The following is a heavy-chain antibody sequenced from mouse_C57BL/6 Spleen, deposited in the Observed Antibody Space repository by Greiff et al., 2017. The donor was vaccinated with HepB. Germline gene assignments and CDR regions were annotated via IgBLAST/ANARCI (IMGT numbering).Heavy chain of an antibody. Sequence: EVQLVESGPGLVKPSQSLSLTCSVTGYSITSGYYWNWIRQFPGNKLEWMGYISYDGSNNYNPSLKNRISITRDTSKNQFFLKLNSVTTEDTATYYCARDYSNYLFAYWGQGTLVTVSA. V-gene: IGHV3-6*01. CDR1: GYSITSGYY. D-gene: IGHD2-5*01. CDR2: ISYDGSN. CDR3: ARDYSNYLFAY. J-gene: IGHJ3*01.